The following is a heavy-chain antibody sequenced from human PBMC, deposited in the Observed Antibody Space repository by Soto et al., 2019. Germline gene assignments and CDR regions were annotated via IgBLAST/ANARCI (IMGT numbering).Heavy chain of an antibody. CDR2: IYYSGST. V-gene: IGHV4-31*03. J-gene: IGHJ4*02. D-gene: IGHD3-10*01. CDR3: ASKLDYGSGSYLL. Sequence: SEILSLTCTVSGGSISSGGYYWSWIRQHPGKGLEWIGYIYYSGSTYYNPSLKSRVTISVDTSKNQFSLKLSSVTAADTAVYYCASKLDYGSGSYLLWGQGTLVTVSS. CDR1: GGSISSGGYY.